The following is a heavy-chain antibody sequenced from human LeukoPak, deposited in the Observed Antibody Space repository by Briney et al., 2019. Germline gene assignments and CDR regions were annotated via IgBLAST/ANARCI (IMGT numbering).Heavy chain of an antibody. J-gene: IGHJ4*02. D-gene: IGHD3-10*01. Sequence: GGSLRLSCTASGFTFSSHWMSWVRQAPGKGLEWVATIRQDGSEKYHVDSVKGRFTISRDNAEYSLYLQMNSLRAEDTAVYYCARSGPRRITMVRGVPLSFDYWGQGTLVTVSS. CDR1: GFTFSSHW. CDR3: ARSGPRRITMVRGVPLSFDY. CDR2: IRQDGSEK. V-gene: IGHV3-7*01.